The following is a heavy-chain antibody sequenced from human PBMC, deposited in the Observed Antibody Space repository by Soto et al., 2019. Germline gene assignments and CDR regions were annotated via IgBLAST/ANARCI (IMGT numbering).Heavy chain of an antibody. J-gene: IGHJ4*02. CDR3: AKGPHTNVGWPYYFES. V-gene: IGHV3-48*02. CDR1: GFSLANYP. Sequence: GGSLRLSCVASGFSLANYPMNWVRQTPGKGLEWISYSSPRGDTIYYADSVEGRFTISRDNARNSLSLHMGSLRDEDSALYYCAKGPHTNVGWPYYFESWGQGVPVTV. D-gene: IGHD6-19*01. CDR2: SSPRGDTI.